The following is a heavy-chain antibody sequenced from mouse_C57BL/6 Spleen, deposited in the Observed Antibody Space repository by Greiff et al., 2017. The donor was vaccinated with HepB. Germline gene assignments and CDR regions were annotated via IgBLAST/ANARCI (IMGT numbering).Heavy chain of an antibody. Sequence: VQLVESGPGLVAPSQSLSITCTVSGFSLTSYAISWVRQPPGKGLEWLGVIWTGGGTNYNSALKSRLSISKDNSKSQVFLKMNSLQTDDTARYYCARFYDGYYPHWCFDVWGTGTTVTVSS. J-gene: IGHJ1*03. CDR3: ARFYDGYYPHWCFDV. V-gene: IGHV2-9-1*01. D-gene: IGHD2-3*01. CDR1: GFSLTSYA. CDR2: IWTGGGT.